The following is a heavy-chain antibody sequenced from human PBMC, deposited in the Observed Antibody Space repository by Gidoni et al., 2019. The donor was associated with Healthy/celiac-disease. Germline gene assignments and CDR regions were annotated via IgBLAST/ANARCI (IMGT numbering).Heavy chain of an antibody. CDR1: GFTFSSYG. V-gene: IGHV3-30*18. Sequence: GELVGSGGGVVPAGRALRPPCAAPGFTFSSYGLHWVRPAPGKGLEGVAVISYDGSNKYYAVSVEGRFTISRDNSKNTLYLQMNSLRAEDTAVYYCAKDHSSGWLFDYWGQGTLVTVSS. CDR3: AKDHSSGWLFDY. J-gene: IGHJ4*02. D-gene: IGHD6-19*01. CDR2: ISYDGSNK.